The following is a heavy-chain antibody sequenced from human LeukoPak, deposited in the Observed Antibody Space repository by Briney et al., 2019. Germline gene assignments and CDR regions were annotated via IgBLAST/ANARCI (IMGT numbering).Heavy chain of an antibody. V-gene: IGHV1-46*01. J-gene: IGHJ4*02. CDR1: GYTFTSYY. Sequence: GASVKVSCKASGYTFTSYYMHWVRQAPGQGLEWMGIINPSGGSTSYAQKFQDRVTMTRDTSTSTVYMELSSLRSEDTAVYYCARDLDDILTGYYPFDYWGQGTLVTVSS. CDR2: INPSGGST. CDR3: ARDLDDILTGYYPFDY. D-gene: IGHD3-9*01.